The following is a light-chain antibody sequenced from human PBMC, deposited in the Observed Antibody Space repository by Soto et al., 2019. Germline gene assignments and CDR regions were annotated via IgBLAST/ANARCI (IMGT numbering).Light chain of an antibody. J-gene: IGKJ3*01. CDR1: QSVSSD. V-gene: IGKV3-15*01. Sequence: EIVMTQSPATLSVSPGERATLSCRASQSVSSDLAWYQQRPGQAPSLLIYGASTRATGIPARFSGSGSGTEFTLTISRLQSEDVAVYYCQQYNKWPPRFTFGPGTKVEIK. CDR3: QQYNKWPPRFT. CDR2: GAS.